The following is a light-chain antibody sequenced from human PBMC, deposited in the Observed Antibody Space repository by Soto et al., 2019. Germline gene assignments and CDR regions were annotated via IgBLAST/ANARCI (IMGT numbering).Light chain of an antibody. J-gene: IGLJ1*01. CDR3: CSYAGSSTHYV. Sequence: QSALTQPASVSGSPVQSITISCTGTSSDVGSYNLVSWYQQHPGKAPKLMIYEVSKRPSGVSNRFSGSKSGNTASLTISGFQAEDEADYYCCSYAGSSTHYVFGTGTKVTVL. CDR1: SSDVGSYNL. CDR2: EVS. V-gene: IGLV2-23*02.